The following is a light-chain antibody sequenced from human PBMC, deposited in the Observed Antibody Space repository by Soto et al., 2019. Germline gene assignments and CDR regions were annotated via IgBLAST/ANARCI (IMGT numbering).Light chain of an antibody. J-gene: IGKJ3*01. V-gene: IGKV1-27*01. CDR2: CAS. CDR1: PGISNF. Sequence: DIQLTQSPSSLSASVGDRVTITCRASPGISNFLAWYQQKPGKVPKLLISCASTLQSGVPSRFIGSGSGTDFTLTISSLQPEDVATYYCHKCSSAPFTFGPGTKVDIK. CDR3: HKCSSAPFT.